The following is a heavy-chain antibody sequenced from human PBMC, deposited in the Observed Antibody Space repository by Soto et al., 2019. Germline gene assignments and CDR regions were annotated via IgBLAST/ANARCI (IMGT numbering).Heavy chain of an antibody. J-gene: IGHJ4*02. CDR1: GGSISSYY. D-gene: IGHD5-18*01. V-gene: IGHV4-59*01. CDR3: ARSTLVDTAMGLDY. Sequence: SETLCLTCTVSGGSISSYYWSWIRQPPGKGLEWIGYIYYSGSTNYNPSLKSRVTISVDTSKNQFSLKLSSVTAADTAVYYCARSTLVDTAMGLDYWGQGTLVTVSS. CDR2: IYYSGST.